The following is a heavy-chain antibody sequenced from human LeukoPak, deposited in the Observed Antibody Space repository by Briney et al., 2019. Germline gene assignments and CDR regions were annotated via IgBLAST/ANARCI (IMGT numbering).Heavy chain of an antibody. CDR2: IYYSGST. CDR3: ASAVGATTFPTDY. Sequence: SETLSLTCTVSGGSLTTYYWSWIRQPPGKGLDWIAYIYYSGSTNYNPSLKSRVTMSVDTSKNQFSLKLSSVTAADMAVYYCASAVGATTFPTDYWGRGTLVTVSS. V-gene: IGHV4-59*01. CDR1: GGSLTTYY. D-gene: IGHD1-26*01. J-gene: IGHJ4*01.